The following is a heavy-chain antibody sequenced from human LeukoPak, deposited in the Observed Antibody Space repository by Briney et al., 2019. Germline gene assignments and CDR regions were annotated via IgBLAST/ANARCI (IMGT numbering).Heavy chain of an antibody. J-gene: IGHJ4*02. CDR3: ASSYYYDSSGYRD. CDR2: INHSGST. V-gene: IGHV4-34*01. D-gene: IGHD3-22*01. CDR1: GGSLSGYY. Sequence: SETLSLTCGVYGGSLSGYYWTWIRQPPGKGLEWIGEINHSGSTNYNPSLKSRVTISVDTSKNQFSLKLSSVTAADTAVYYCASSYYYDSSGYRDWGQGTLVTVSS.